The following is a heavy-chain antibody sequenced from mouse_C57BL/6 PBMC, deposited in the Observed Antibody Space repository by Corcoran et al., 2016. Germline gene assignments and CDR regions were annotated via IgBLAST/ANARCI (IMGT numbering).Heavy chain of an antibody. Sequence: EVQLQQSGPELVKPGASVKISCKASGYTFTDYYMNWVKQSHGKSLEWIGDINPNNGGTSYNQKFTGKATLTVDKSSSTAYMELRSLTSEDSAVYYCASYYYAMDYWGQGTSVTVSS. J-gene: IGHJ4*01. CDR2: INPNNGGT. CDR1: GYTFTDYY. CDR3: ASYYYAMDY. V-gene: IGHV1-26*01.